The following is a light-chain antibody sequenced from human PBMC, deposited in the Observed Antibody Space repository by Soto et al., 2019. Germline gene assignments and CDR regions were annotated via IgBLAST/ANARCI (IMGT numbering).Light chain of an antibody. J-gene: IGKJ1*01. CDR2: GAY. Sequence: IVLTQSTGTLSLSPGERATLSCRASQTVRCNYLAWFQQKPGQAPRLLIYGAYTRAAGVPDRVSDSGSGTDFSLTINRLDPEDFAVYYCHHYGHAPCTVGQGTKVEI. V-gene: IGKV3-20*01. CDR3: HHYGHAPCT. CDR1: QTVRCNY.